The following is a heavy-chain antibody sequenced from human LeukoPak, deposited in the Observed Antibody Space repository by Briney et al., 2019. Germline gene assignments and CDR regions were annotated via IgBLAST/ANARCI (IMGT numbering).Heavy chain of an antibody. J-gene: IGHJ4*02. CDR3: ARGPPIEYTPWYYYDSSGYYLD. CDR2: INPNSGNT. Sequence: ASVKVSCKASGYTFTGYYMHWVRQAPGQGLEWMGWINPNSGNTGYAQKFQGRVTMTRNTSISTAYMELSSLRSEDTAVYYCARGPPIEYTPWYYYDSSGYYLDWGQGTLVTVSS. D-gene: IGHD3-22*01. CDR1: GYTFTGYY. V-gene: IGHV1-8*02.